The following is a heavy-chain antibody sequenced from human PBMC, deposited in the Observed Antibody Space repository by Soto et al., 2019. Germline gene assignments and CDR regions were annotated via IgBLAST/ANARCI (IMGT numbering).Heavy chain of an antibody. Sequence: SETLSLTCAVSGGSISSSNWWSWVRQPPGKGLEWIGEIYHSGSTNYNPSLKSRVTTSVDKSKNQFSLKLSSVTAADTAVYYCARGYSSRWYDPEYYFDYWGQGTLVTVSS. CDR2: IYHSGST. D-gene: IGHD6-13*01. CDR3: ARGYSSRWYDPEYYFDY. J-gene: IGHJ4*02. CDR1: GGSISSSNW. V-gene: IGHV4-4*02.